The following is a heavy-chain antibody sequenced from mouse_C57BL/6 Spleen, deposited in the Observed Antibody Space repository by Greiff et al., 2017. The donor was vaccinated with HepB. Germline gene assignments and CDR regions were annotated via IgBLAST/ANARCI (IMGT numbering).Heavy chain of an antibody. CDR3: ARGGDYDGNSIDY. D-gene: IGHD2-4*01. CDR2: IDPSDSET. J-gene: IGHJ4*01. V-gene: IGHV1-52*01. Sequence: QVQLQQPGAELVRPGSSVKLSCKASGYTFTSYWMHWVKQRPIQGLEWIGNIDPSDSETHYNQKFKDKATLTVDKSSSTAYMQLSSLTSEDSAVYYCARGGDYDGNSIDYWGKGTSVTVSS. CDR1: GYTFTSYW.